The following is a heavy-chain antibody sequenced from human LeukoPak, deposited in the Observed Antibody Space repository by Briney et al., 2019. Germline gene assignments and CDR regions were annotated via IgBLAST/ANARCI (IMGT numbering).Heavy chain of an antibody. Sequence: SETLSLTCAVSVYSISSGYYWGWIRQPPGKGLEWIGSIYHSGSTYYNPSLKSRVTISVDTSKNQFSLKLSSVTAADTAVYYCARLESLNFDYWGQGTLVTVSS. CDR2: IYHSGST. J-gene: IGHJ4*02. CDR3: ARLESLNFDY. V-gene: IGHV4-38-2*01. D-gene: IGHD5-24*01. CDR1: VYSISSGYY.